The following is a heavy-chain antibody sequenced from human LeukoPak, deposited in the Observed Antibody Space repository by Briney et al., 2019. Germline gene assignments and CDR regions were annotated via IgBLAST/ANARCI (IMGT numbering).Heavy chain of an antibody. Sequence: PSETLSLTCAVYVGSFSGYYWGWIRHPPEGGREWIGENNHSGSTNYNPPLKSRVTISVDTSKNQFSLKLSSVTAADTAVYYCGIFTVTMSYCWGQGTLVTVSS. D-gene: IGHD3-10*02. CDR2: NNHSGST. CDR1: VGSFSGYY. V-gene: IGHV4-34*01. J-gene: IGHJ4*02. CDR3: GIFTVTMSYC.